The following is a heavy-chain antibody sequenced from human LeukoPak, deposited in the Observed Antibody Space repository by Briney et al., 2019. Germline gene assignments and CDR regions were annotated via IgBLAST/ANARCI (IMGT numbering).Heavy chain of an antibody. J-gene: IGHJ5*02. Sequence: PSETLSLTCTVSGGSISSSSYYWGWIRQPPGTGLEWIGSIYYSGSTYYNPSLKSRVTISVDTSKNQFSLKLSSVTAADTAVYYCARDTYYYDRGIDPWGQGTLVTVSS. CDR2: IYYSGST. CDR1: GGSISSSSYY. D-gene: IGHD3-22*01. CDR3: ARDTYYYDRGIDP. V-gene: IGHV4-39*07.